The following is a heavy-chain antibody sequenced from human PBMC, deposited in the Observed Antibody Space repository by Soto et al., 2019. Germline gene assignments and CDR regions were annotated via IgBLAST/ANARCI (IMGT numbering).Heavy chain of an antibody. V-gene: IGHV1-69*12. D-gene: IGHD2-15*01. CDR3: ASRYCSGGSCYLKYYPTFGY. Sequence: QVQLVQSGAEVKKPGSSVKVSCKASGGTFSSYAISWVRQAPGQGLEWMGGIIPIFGTANYAQKFQGRVTITADESTSPAYMELSSLRSEDTAVYYCASRYCSGGSCYLKYYPTFGYWGQGTLVTVSS. CDR2: IIPIFGTA. J-gene: IGHJ4*02. CDR1: GGTFSSYA.